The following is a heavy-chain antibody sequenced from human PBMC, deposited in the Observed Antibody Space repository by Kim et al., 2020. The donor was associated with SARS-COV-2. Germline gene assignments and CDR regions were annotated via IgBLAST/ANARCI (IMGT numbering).Heavy chain of an antibody. CDR3: AVWGLRPDDY. V-gene: IGHV1-2*02. J-gene: IGHJ4*02. CDR2: INANSGGT. D-gene: IGHD3-16*01. CDR1: GYTFTGYH. Sequence: ASVKVSCKASGYTFTGYHLHWVRQAPGQGLEWMGWINANSGGTNYAQKFQDRVTMTRDTSISTAYMELSRLTSDDTAVYYCAVWGLRPDDYWGQGTLVTVSS.